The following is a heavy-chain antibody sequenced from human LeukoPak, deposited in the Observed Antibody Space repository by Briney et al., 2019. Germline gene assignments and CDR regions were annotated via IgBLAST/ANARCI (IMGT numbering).Heavy chain of an antibody. V-gene: IGHV3-48*01. CDR1: GFTFSSYS. D-gene: IGHD3-9*01. CDR2: ISSSSSTI. Sequence: GGSLRLSCAASGFTFSSYSMNWVRQAPGKGLEWVSYISSSSSTIYYADSVKGRFTISRDNAKNSLYLQVNSLRAEDTAVYYCARDAYFDWLQNAFDIWGQGTMVTVSS. J-gene: IGHJ3*02. CDR3: ARDAYFDWLQNAFDI.